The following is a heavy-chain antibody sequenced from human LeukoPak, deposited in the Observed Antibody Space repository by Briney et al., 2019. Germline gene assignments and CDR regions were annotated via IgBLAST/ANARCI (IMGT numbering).Heavy chain of an antibody. Sequence: GGSLRLSCAASGFTFSSYAMSWVRRAPGKGLEWVSAISGSGGSTYYADSVKGRFTISRDNSKNTLYLQMNSLRAEDTAVYYCAKAGWELLLHAEYFQHWGQGTLVTVSS. D-gene: IGHD1-26*01. CDR2: ISGSGGST. CDR3: AKAGWELLLHAEYFQH. J-gene: IGHJ1*01. CDR1: GFTFSSYA. V-gene: IGHV3-23*01.